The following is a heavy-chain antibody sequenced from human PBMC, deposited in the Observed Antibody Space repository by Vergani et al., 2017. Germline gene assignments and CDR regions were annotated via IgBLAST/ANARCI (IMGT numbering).Heavy chain of an antibody. CDR2: ISYDGSNK. CDR3: ASVRTVTYCSSTSCYDP. D-gene: IGHD2-2*01. CDR1: GSTFSSYA. J-gene: IGHJ5*02. Sequence: QVQLVESGGGVVQPGRSLRLSCAASGSTFSSYAMHWVRQAPGKGLEWVAVISYDGSNKYYADSVKGRFTISRDNSKNTLYLQMNSLRAEDTAVYYCASVRTVTYCSSTSCYDPWGQGTLVTVSS. V-gene: IGHV3-30-3*01.